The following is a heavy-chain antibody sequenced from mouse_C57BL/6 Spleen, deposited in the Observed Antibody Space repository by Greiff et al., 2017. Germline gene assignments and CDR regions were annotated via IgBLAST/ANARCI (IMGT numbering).Heavy chain of an antibody. J-gene: IGHJ1*03. Sequence: QVQLQQPGAELVKPGASVKLSCKASGYTFTSYWMHWVKQRPGRGLEWIGRIDPNSGGTKYNEKFKSKATLTVDKPSSTAYMQLSSLTSEDSAVYDCARSAPSLGIYGYFDVWGTGTTVTVSS. CDR3: ARSAPSLGIYGYFDV. D-gene: IGHD6-2*01. CDR2: IDPNSGGT. V-gene: IGHV1-72*01. CDR1: GYTFTSYW.